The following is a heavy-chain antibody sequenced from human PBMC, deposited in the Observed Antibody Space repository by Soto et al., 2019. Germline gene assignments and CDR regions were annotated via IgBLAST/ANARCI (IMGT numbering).Heavy chain of an antibody. D-gene: IGHD3-22*01. CDR1: GFMFSSYW. Sequence: EVQLVESGGGLVQPGGSLRLSCAASGFMFSSYWMSWVRQAPGKGLEWVANIKQDGNEKFYVESVKGRFTISRDNAMNSLYLQMNSLRAEDTAMYYCARDTLGYYNNGDYYDWGRGTLVTVSS. J-gene: IGHJ4*02. CDR2: IKQDGNEK. CDR3: ARDTLGYYNNGDYYD. V-gene: IGHV3-7*03.